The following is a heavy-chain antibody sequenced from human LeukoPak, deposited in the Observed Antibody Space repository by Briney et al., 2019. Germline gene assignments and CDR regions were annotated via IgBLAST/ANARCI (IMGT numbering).Heavy chain of an antibody. CDR1: GYTFTSYG. J-gene: IGHJ6*02. D-gene: IGHD2-15*01. CDR3: ARELSGGGSAWLSYCYGMDV. Sequence: ASVKVSCKASGYTFTSYGISWVRQAPGQGLEWMGWISAYNGNTNYAQKLQGRVTMTTDTSTSTAYMELRSLRSDDTAVYYCARELSGGGSAWLSYCYGMDVWGQGTTVTVSS. V-gene: IGHV1-18*01. CDR2: ISAYNGNT.